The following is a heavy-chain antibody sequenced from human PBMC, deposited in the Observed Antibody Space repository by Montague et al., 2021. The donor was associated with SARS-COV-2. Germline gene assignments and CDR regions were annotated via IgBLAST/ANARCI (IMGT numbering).Heavy chain of an antibody. Sequence: PPLVKPTQTLTLTCTFSGFSLSTSGVGVGWIRQPPGKALEWLALIYWDGDKRYSPSLESRLTITKDTSKNQVVLTMTNMDPVDTATYYCAHRRGLLLSDAFDIWGQGTMVTASS. CDR2: IYWDGDK. D-gene: IGHD1-26*01. V-gene: IGHV2-5*02. CDR3: AHRRGLLLSDAFDI. J-gene: IGHJ3*02. CDR1: GFSLSTSGVG.